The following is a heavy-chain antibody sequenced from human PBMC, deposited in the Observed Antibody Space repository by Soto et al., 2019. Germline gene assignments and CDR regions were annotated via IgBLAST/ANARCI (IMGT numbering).Heavy chain of an antibody. CDR1: GGSISSGGYY. CDR3: ARGLRGVYCSGGSCYSGGELDY. Sequence: TLSLTYTVSGGSISSGGYYWSWIRQHPGKGLEWIGYIYYSGSTYYNPSLKSRVTISVDTSKNQFSLKLSSVTAADTAVYYCARGLRGVYCSGGSCYSGGELDYWGQGTLVTVSS. J-gene: IGHJ4*02. CDR2: IYYSGST. D-gene: IGHD2-15*01. V-gene: IGHV4-31*03.